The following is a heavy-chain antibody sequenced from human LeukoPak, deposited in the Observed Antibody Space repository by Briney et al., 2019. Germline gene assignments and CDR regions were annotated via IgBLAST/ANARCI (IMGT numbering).Heavy chain of an antibody. V-gene: IGHV1-18*01. D-gene: IGHD4-17*01. CDR3: ARGFQTTDYGDDGGNAFDI. CDR1: GYTFTSYG. CDR2: ISAYNGNT. Sequence: ASVKVSCKASGYTFTSYGISWVRQAPGQGLEWMEWISAYNGNTNYAQKLQGRVTMTTDTSTSTAYMELRSLRSDDTAVYYCARGFQTTDYGDDGGNAFDIWGQGTMVTVSS. J-gene: IGHJ3*02.